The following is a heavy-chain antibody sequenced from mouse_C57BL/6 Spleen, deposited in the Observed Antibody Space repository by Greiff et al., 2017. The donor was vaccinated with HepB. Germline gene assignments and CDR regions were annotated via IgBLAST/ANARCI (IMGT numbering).Heavy chain of an antibody. D-gene: IGHD2-4*01. Sequence: QVQLKESGAELVRPGASVTLSCKASGYTFTDYEMHWVKQTPVHGLEWIGAIDPETGGTAYNQKFKGKAILTADKSSSTAYMELRSLTSEDSAVYYCTDYDRGMDYWGQGTSVTVSS. CDR1: GYTFTDYE. V-gene: IGHV1-15*01. J-gene: IGHJ4*01. CDR2: IDPETGGT. CDR3: TDYDRGMDY.